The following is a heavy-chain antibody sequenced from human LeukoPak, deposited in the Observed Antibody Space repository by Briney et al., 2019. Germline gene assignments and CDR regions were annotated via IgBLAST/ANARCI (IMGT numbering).Heavy chain of an antibody. CDR3: APKLYYFDY. V-gene: IGHV3-48*04. J-gene: IGHJ4*02. CDR2: ISSSGSTE. Sequence: GGSLRLSCAASGFTFSSYSMNWVRQAPGKGLEWVSYISSSGSTEHYADSVKGRFTISRDNAKNSLYLQMNSLRAEDTAVYYCAPKLYYFDYWGQGTLVTVSS. CDR1: GFTFSSYS. D-gene: IGHD3-10*01.